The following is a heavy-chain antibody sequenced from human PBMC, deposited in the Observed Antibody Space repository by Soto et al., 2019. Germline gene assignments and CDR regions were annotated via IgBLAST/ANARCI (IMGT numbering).Heavy chain of an antibody. D-gene: IGHD3-3*01. Sequence: QVQLQESGPGLVKPSQTLSLTCTVSGGSISTGGYYWNWIRQHPGKGLEWIGYIIYSGSTYYNPSLKSRVTKSEDTSKNQFSLKLSSVTAADTAVYYCARGKEFWSGYYTGSFDSWGQGTLVTVSS. CDR2: IIYSGST. CDR1: GGSISTGGYY. CDR3: ARGKEFWSGYYTGSFDS. J-gene: IGHJ4*02. V-gene: IGHV4-31*03.